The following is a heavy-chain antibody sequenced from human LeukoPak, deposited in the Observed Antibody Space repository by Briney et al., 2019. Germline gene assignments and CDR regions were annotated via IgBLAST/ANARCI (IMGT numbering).Heavy chain of an antibody. J-gene: IGHJ3*02. Sequence: ASVKVSCKASGYTFTSYGISWVRQAPGQGLEWMGWISAYNGNTNYAQKLQGRVTMTTDTSTSTAYLQWSSLKASDTAMYYCARRMAGDVDAFDIWGQGTMVTVSS. CDR2: ISAYNGNT. V-gene: IGHV1-18*01. D-gene: IGHD6-19*01. CDR3: ARRMAGDVDAFDI. CDR1: GYTFTSYG.